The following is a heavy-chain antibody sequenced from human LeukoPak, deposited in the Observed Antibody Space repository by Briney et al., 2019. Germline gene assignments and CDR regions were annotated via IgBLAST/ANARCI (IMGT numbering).Heavy chain of an antibody. CDR1: GGSISSYY. Sequence: SETLSLTCTVSGGSISSYYWSWIRQPPGKGLEWIGYIYYSGSTNYNPSLKSRVTISVDTSKNQFSLKLSSVTAADTAVYYCARGYYDILTGYLHNAFDIWGQGTMVTVSS. CDR2: IYYSGST. J-gene: IGHJ3*02. V-gene: IGHV4-59*08. CDR3: ARGYYDILTGYLHNAFDI. D-gene: IGHD3-9*01.